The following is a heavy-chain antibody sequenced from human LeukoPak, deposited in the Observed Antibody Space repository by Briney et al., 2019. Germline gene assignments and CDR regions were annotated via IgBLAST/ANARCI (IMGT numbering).Heavy chain of an antibody. J-gene: IGHJ4*02. CDR2: INPNSGGT. CDR3: ARDGGHYCDILTGYWSY. CDR1: GYTFTGYY. V-gene: IGHV1-2*02. D-gene: IGHD3-9*01. Sequence: ASVKVSCKASGYTFTGYYMHWVRQAPGQGLEWMGWINPNSGGTNYAQKFQGRVTMTRDTSISTAYMELSRLRSDDTAVYYCARDGGHYCDILTGYWSYWGQGTLVTVSS.